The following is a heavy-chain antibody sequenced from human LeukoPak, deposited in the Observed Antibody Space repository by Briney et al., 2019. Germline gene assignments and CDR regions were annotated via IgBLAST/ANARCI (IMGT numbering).Heavy chain of an antibody. D-gene: IGHD6-13*01. CDR3: ARVGAAAGTFLFDP. CDR2: IYYSGST. J-gene: IGHJ5*02. V-gene: IGHV4-59*01. CDR1: GGSISSYY. Sequence: SETLSLTCTVSGGSISSYYWSWIRQPPGKGLEWIGYIYYSGSTNYNPSLKSRVTISVDTSKNQFSLKLSSVTAADTAVYYCARVGAAAGTFLFDPWGQGTLVTVSS.